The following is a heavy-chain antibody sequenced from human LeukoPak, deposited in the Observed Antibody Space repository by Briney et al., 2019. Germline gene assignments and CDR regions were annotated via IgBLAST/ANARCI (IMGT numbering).Heavy chain of an antibody. CDR2: ISGSGDNT. CDR3: AKGSYYDSSGSFYFDY. V-gene: IGHV3-23*01. Sequence: GGSLRLSCAASGFAFSSYAMSWVRQAPGKGLEWVSGISGSGDNTYYADSVKGRFTISRDNSKNTLYVQVNSLGTEDTAAYYCAKGSYYDSSGSFYFDYWGRGTLVTVSS. D-gene: IGHD3-22*01. J-gene: IGHJ4*02. CDR1: GFAFSSYA.